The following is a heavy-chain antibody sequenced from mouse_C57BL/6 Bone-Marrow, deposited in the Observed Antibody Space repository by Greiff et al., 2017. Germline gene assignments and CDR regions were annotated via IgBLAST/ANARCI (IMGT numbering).Heavy chain of an antibody. D-gene: IGHD1-1*01. V-gene: IGHV1-81*01. CDR1: GYTFTSYG. Sequence: QVQLQQSGAELARPGASVKLSCKASGYTFTSYGISWVKQRTGQGLEWIGEIYPRSGNTYYNEKFKGKATLTADKSSSTAYMELRSLTSDDSAVFFCARIPPLVYDCGSSPRWYFDVWGTGTTVTVSS. CDR3: ARIPPLVYDCGSSPRWYFDV. J-gene: IGHJ1*03. CDR2: IYPRSGNT.